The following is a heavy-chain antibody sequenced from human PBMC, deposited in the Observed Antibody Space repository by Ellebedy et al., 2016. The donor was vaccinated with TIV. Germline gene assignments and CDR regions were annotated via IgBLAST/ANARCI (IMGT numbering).Heavy chain of an antibody. CDR1: GFTVSSNY. CDR3: AKDLYGDYGAYYYGMDV. V-gene: IGHV3-66*01. Sequence: PGGSLRFSCAASGFTVSSNYMSWVRQAPGKGLEWVSVIYSGGSTYYADSVKGRFTISRDNSKNTLYLQMNSLRAEDTAVYYCAKDLYGDYGAYYYGMDVWGQGTTVTVSS. J-gene: IGHJ6*02. CDR2: IYSGGST. D-gene: IGHD4-17*01.